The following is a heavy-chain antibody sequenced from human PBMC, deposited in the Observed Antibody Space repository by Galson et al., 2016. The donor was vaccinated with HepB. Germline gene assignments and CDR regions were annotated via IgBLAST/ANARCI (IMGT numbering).Heavy chain of an antibody. Sequence: SVKVSCKASGFTFTSSAVQWVRQARGQRLEWIGWIVVGSGNTNYAQKFKERVTITRDMSTSTAYMELSSLRSEDTAVYYCAAGRYSSRYYDYGMDVWGKGTTVTFSS. CDR2: IVVGSGNT. V-gene: IGHV1-58*01. J-gene: IGHJ6*04. CDR3: AAGRYSSRYYDYGMDV. CDR1: GFTFTSSA. D-gene: IGHD4-11*01.